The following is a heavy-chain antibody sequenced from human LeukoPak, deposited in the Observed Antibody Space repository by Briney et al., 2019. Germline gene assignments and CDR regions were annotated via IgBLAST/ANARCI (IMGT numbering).Heavy chain of an antibody. Sequence: GGSLRLSCAASGFTFSSYAMHWVRQAPGKGLEWVAVISYDGSNKYYADSVKGRFTISRDNSKNTPYLQMNSLRAEDTAVYYCASSRLTTVTTDYWGQGTLVTVSS. CDR3: ASSRLTTVTTDY. V-gene: IGHV3-30-3*01. CDR1: GFTFSSYA. J-gene: IGHJ4*02. CDR2: ISYDGSNK. D-gene: IGHD4-17*01.